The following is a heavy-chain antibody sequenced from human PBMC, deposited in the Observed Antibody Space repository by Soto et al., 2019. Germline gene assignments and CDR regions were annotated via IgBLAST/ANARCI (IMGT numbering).Heavy chain of an antibody. D-gene: IGHD6-19*01. Sequence: ASVKFSCKASGYTFTSYGISWVRQAPGQGLECMGWISAYNGNTNYAQKLQGRVTMTTXTXXSXXXMXLXXLRXDXTAVYYCARAAGGWYGNWFDPWGQGTLVTVSS. CDR3: ARAAGGWYGNWFDP. J-gene: IGHJ5*02. V-gene: IGHV1-18*01. CDR1: GYTFTSYG. CDR2: ISAYNGNT.